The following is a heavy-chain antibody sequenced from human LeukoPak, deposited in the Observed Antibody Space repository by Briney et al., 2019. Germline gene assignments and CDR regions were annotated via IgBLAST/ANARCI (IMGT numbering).Heavy chain of an antibody. Sequence: SETLSLTCSVSGGSISSDDYCWNWIRQHPGKGLEWIGYIYYSGSTYYNPSLKSRVALSVDTSKNHFSLKLFSVTAADTAMYFCARTDYYGSGSSPWGQGTLVTVSS. J-gene: IGHJ5*02. CDR2: IYYSGST. V-gene: IGHV4-31*03. CDR3: ARTDYYGSGSSP. CDR1: GGSISSDDYC. D-gene: IGHD3-10*01.